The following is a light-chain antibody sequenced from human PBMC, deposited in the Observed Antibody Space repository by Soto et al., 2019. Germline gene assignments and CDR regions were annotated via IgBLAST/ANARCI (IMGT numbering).Light chain of an antibody. CDR2: GAS. J-gene: IGKJ1*01. V-gene: IGKV3-20*01. Sequence: EIVMTQSPVTLSVSPGERATLSCRASQSVSNNLAWYQQKPGQAPMLLIYGASSRATGIPDRFSGSGSGTDFTLTISRLEPEDFAVYYCHQYGSSQTFGQGTKVDIK. CDR1: QSVSNN. CDR3: HQYGSSQT.